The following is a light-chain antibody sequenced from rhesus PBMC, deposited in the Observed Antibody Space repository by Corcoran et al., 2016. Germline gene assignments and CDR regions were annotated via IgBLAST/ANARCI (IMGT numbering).Light chain of an antibody. Sequence: DIQMTQSPSSLSASVGDTVTITCQASQGISKYLAWYQQKPGKAPKLLIYDASTLKSGVPSRFSGSGSGTEFTLTISSLQPEDFATYYCQQHNSYPFTFGPGTKLDIK. CDR1: QGISKY. CDR3: QQHNSYPFT. J-gene: IGKJ3*01. CDR2: DAS. V-gene: IGKV1-25*01.